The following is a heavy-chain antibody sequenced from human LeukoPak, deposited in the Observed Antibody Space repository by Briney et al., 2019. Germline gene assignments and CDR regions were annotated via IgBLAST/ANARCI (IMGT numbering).Heavy chain of an antibody. CDR1: GFTFSDYY. J-gene: IGHJ6*03. CDR2: ISSSGSTI. CDR3: ARTKTVTTEDYYYYYYMDV. V-gene: IGHV3-11*01. D-gene: IGHD4-11*01. Sequence: GGSLRLSCAASGFTFSDYYMSWIRQAPGKGLEGVSYISSSGSTIYYADSVKGRFTISRDNAKNSLYLQMNSLRAEDTAVYYCARTKTVTTEDYYYYYYMDVWGKGTTVTVSS.